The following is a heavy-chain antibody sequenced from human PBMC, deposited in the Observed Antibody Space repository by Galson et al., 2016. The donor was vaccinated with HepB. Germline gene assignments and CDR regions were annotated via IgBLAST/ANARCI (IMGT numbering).Heavy chain of an antibody. CDR2: IIPVFGAA. CDR1: GGSFSNYA. Sequence: SVKVSCKASGGSFSNYAFSWMRQAPGQGLEWMGGIIPVFGAANYAQKFQERVTISADESTSTVYMELSSLRSDDTAVFYCAKDRGGSWLEGILAYWGQGTLVTVSS. J-gene: IGHJ4*02. V-gene: IGHV1-69*13. CDR3: AKDRGGSWLEGILAY. D-gene: IGHD6-13*01.